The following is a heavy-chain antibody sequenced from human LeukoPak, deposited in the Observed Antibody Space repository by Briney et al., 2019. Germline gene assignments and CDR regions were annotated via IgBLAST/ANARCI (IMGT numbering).Heavy chain of an antibody. J-gene: IGHJ4*02. V-gene: IGHV4-38-2*01. Sequence: SETLSLTCAVSGYSISSDNYWVWIRQPPGQGLEWTGGIYHSGSTYYNPSLKSRVTMSVDTSKNQFSLKLSSVPAADTAVHYFXXXXXXXSXSNXXXRFDYWGXGXLVTVSS. CDR2: IYHSGST. D-gene: IGHD2-2*01. CDR1: GYSISSDNY. CDR3: XXXXXXXSXSNXXXRFDY.